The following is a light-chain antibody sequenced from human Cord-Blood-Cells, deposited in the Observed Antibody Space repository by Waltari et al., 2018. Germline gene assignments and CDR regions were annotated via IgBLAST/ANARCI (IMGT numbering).Light chain of an antibody. CDR1: SSDVGGYNY. CDR2: DVS. Sequence: QSALTQPAPVSGSPGQSITISCTGPSSDVGGYNYVPWYQQHPGKAPKLMIYDVSKRPSGVSNRFSGSKSGNTASLTISGLQAEDEADYYCSSYTSSSTWVFGGGTKLTVL. V-gene: IGLV2-14*01. CDR3: SSYTSSSTWV. J-gene: IGLJ3*02.